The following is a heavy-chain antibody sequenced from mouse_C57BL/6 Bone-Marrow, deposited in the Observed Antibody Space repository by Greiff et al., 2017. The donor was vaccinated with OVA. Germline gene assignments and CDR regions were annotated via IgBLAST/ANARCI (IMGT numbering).Heavy chain of an antibody. CDR3: AVYDYGSSSYYYAMDY. D-gene: IGHD1-1*01. CDR2: IYPGGGST. Sequence: QVQLQQSGAELVRPGTSVKMSCKASGYTFTNYWIGWAKQRPGHGLEWIGDIYPGGGSTNYNAKFKGKATLTADKSSSNSYMQFSSLTSEDSAIYYCAVYDYGSSSYYYAMDYWGQGTSVTVSS. V-gene: IGHV1-63*01. CDR1: GYTFTNYW. J-gene: IGHJ4*01.